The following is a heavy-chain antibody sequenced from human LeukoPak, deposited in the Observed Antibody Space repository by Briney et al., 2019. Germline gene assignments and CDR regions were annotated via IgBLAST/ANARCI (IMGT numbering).Heavy chain of an antibody. Sequence: ASVKVSCKASGYTFTSYGISWVRQAPGQGLEWMGWISAHNGNTNYAQKLQGRVTMTTDTSTSTAYMELRSLRSDDTAVYYCARDLLGWQQLVPQLYYYYGMDVWGQGTTVTVSS. V-gene: IGHV1-18*01. CDR1: GYTFTSYG. J-gene: IGHJ6*02. D-gene: IGHD6-13*01. CDR3: ARDLLGWQQLVPQLYYYYGMDV. CDR2: ISAHNGNT.